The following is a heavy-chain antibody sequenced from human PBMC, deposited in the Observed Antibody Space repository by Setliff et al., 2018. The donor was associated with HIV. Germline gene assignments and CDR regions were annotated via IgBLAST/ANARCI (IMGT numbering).Heavy chain of an antibody. CDR1: GYYFTSYW. Sequence: PGESLKISCKGSGYYFTSYWIGWVRQMPGKGLEWMGIIYPGDSDTRISPSFQGQVTISADKSINTAYLQWSSLKASDTAIFYCARGRMAAAGMFIPRALDYWGQGTLVTVSS. V-gene: IGHV5-51*01. CDR2: IYPGDSDT. CDR3: ARGRMAAAGMFIPRALDY. J-gene: IGHJ4*02. D-gene: IGHD6-13*01.